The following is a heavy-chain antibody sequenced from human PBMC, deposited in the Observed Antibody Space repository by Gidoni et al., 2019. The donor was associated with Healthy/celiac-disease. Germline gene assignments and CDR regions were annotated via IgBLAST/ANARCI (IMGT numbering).Heavy chain of an antibody. CDR3: AKDQQWLGGTLFDY. CDR1: GFTFSSYS. V-gene: IGHV3-23*01. CDR2: ISGSGGST. D-gene: IGHD6-19*01. J-gene: IGHJ4*02. Sequence: EVQLLESGGGFVQPGGSLRLSCAASGFTFSSYSMSWFRQAPGKGREWVSTISGSGGSTYYADSVKGRFTISRDNSKNTLYLQMNSLRAEDTAVYYCAKDQQWLGGTLFDYWGQGTLVTVSS.